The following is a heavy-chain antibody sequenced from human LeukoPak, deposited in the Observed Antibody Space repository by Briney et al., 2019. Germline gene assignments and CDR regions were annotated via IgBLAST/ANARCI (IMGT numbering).Heavy chain of an antibody. Sequence: GGSLRLSCAASGFTFSSYGMNWVRQAPGKGLEWVAVISYDGSNKYYADSVKGRFTISRDNSKNTLYLQMNSLRAEDTAVYYCAKDDSRGMATIQSYFDYWGQGTLVTVSS. CDR2: ISYDGSNK. J-gene: IGHJ4*02. CDR1: GFTFSSYG. V-gene: IGHV3-30*18. D-gene: IGHD5-24*01. CDR3: AKDDSRGMATIQSYFDY.